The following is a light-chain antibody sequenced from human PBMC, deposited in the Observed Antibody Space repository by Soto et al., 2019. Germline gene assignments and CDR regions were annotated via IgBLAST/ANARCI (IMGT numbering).Light chain of an antibody. Sequence: DIVMTQSPDSLAVSLGERATINCKSSQSVLYSSNNKNYLAWYQQKPGQPPKLLIYWASTRESGVPDRFSGSGSGTDFTLTISSLQAEDVEVYYCQQYYSTKRTFGQGTKVDIX. CDR1: QSVLYSSNNKNY. J-gene: IGKJ1*01. CDR2: WAS. CDR3: QQYYSTKRT. V-gene: IGKV4-1*01.